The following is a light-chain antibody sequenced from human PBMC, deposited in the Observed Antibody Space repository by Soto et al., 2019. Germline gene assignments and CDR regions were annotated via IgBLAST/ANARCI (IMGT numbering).Light chain of an antibody. CDR3: QQSYSTPRWT. V-gene: IGKV1-39*01. J-gene: IGKJ2*02. CDR1: QSISSY. CDR2: AAS. Sequence: DIQMTQSPSSLSASVGDRVTITCRASQSISSYLNWYQQKPGKAPKLLIYAASSLQSGSPSRFSGSGSGTDFTLTISSLQPEDFAAYYCQQSYSTPRWTFGQGTKLEIK.